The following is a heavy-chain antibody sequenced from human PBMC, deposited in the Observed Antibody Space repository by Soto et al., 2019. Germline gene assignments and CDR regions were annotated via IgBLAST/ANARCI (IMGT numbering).Heavy chain of an antibody. CDR3: ARVSGAYSSSLSGHFDY. Sequence: QVPLVQSGAEVKKPGASVKVSCKASGYTFTSYGISWVRQAPGQGLEWMGWISAYNGNTNYAQKLQGRVTMTTDTSPSTAYMELRSLRSDDTAVYYCARVSGAYSSSLSGHFDYWGQGTLVTVSS. CDR2: ISAYNGNT. V-gene: IGHV1-18*01. CDR1: GYTFTSYG. J-gene: IGHJ4*02. D-gene: IGHD6-6*01.